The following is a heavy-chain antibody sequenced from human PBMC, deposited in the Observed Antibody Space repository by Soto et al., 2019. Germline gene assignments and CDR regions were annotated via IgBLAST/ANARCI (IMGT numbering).Heavy chain of an antibody. D-gene: IGHD3-22*01. CDR1: GGSFSGYY. J-gene: IGHJ4*02. CDR3: ARGGDYYDSSGYGLYFDY. Sequence: SETLSLTCAVYGGSFSGYYWSWIRQPPGKGLEWIGEINHSGSTNYNPSLKSRVTISVGTSKNQFSLKLSSVTAADTAVYYCARGGDYYDSSGYGLYFDYWGQGTLVTVSS. CDR2: INHSGST. V-gene: IGHV4-34*01.